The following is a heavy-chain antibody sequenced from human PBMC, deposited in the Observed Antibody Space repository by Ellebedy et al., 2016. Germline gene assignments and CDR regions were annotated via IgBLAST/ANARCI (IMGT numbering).Heavy chain of an antibody. CDR3: ARGVGSGWFDP. CDR1: GFAFSSHW. V-gene: IGHV3-53*01. D-gene: IGHD2-15*01. CDR2: IFSDGNT. J-gene: IGHJ5*02. Sequence: GESLKISCAASGFAFSSHWMSWVRQAPGKGLEWVSAIFSDGNTYYADSVKGRFTISRDNSKNTLYLQMNSLRAEDTAVYYCARGVGSGWFDPWGQGTLVTVSS.